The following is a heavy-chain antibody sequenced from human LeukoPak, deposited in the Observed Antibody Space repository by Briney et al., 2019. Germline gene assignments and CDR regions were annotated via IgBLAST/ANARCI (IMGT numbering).Heavy chain of an antibody. Sequence: PGGSLRLSCAASGFTFSRYSMNWVRQAPGKGLEWVANIKQDGSEKYYVDSVKGRFTISRDNAKNSLYLQMNSLRAEDTAVYYCARPIVATNLDYWGQGTLVTVSS. CDR1: GFTFSRYS. D-gene: IGHD5-12*01. J-gene: IGHJ4*02. V-gene: IGHV3-7*05. CDR3: ARPIVATNLDY. CDR2: IKQDGSEK.